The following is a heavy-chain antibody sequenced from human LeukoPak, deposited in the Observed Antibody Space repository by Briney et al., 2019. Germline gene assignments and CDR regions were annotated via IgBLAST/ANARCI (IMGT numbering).Heavy chain of an antibody. CDR2: ISGSGGST. CDR3: AKDQPYYDSSGYYYSSFDY. D-gene: IGHD3-22*01. J-gene: IGHJ4*02. CDR1: GFTFSSYA. Sequence: GGPLRLSCAASGFTFSSYAMSWVRQAPGKGLEWVSAISGSGGSTYYADSVKGRFTISRDNSKNTLYLQMNSLRAEDTAVYYCAKDQPYYDSSGYYYSSFDYWGQGTLVTVSS. V-gene: IGHV3-23*01.